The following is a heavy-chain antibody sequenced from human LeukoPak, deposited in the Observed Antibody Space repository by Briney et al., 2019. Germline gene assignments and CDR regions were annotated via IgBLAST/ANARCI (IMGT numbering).Heavy chain of an antibody. Sequence: GGSPRLSCAASGFSFTSYWMHWVRQPPGKGLVWVSRVDHAGTGTAYADSVTGRFTISRDNARNMVYLQMNSLRVEDTAVYYCATDLGWGQGTLVTVSS. J-gene: IGHJ1*01. V-gene: IGHV3-74*01. D-gene: IGHD7-27*01. CDR2: VDHAGTGT. CDR1: GFSFTSYW. CDR3: ATDLG.